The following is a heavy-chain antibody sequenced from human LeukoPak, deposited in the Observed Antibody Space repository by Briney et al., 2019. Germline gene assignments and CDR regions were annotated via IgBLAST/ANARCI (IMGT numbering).Heavy chain of an antibody. V-gene: IGHV4-59*01. CDR1: GGAITSYD. CDR3: ARASTTFDD. CDR2: VSDGGRT. Sequence: PSETLSLTCSVPGGAITSYDWSWFRQPPGKGLEWIGHVSDGGRTNYSPSLRSRVSISVDTSKNQFSLKLNSVTAADTAVYFCARASTTFDDWGQGTLVTVSS. J-gene: IGHJ4*02. D-gene: IGHD1-14*01.